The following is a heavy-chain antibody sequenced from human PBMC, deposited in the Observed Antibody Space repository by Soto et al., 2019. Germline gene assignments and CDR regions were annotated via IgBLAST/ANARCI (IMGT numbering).Heavy chain of an antibody. J-gene: IGHJ4*02. D-gene: IGHD1-1*01. V-gene: IGHV3-30*18. CDR2: ISHDGKNE. CDR3: AKDLVAFTTGSRSAFGS. Sequence: QVQLVESGGGVVQPGGSLRLSCAPSGFTFRPYGMHWVRQAPGKGLEWVAVISHDGKNEYYADSVKGRFSISRDSAKNNLYLQMTSLRAEDTAVYYCAKDLVAFTTGSRSAFGSWGQGTLVAVSS. CDR1: GFTFRPYG.